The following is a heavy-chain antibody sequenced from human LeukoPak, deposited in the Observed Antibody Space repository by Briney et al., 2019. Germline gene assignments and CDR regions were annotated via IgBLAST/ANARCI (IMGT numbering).Heavy chain of an antibody. CDR1: GYTFTSYG. CDR2: ISAYNGNT. Sequence: GASVKVSCKASGYTFTSYGISWVRQAPGQGLEWMGWISAYNGNTNYAQKLQGRVTMTTDTSTSTAYMELRSLRSDDTAVYYCASPYSGSYPGSDAFDIWGQGTMVTVSS. J-gene: IGHJ3*02. CDR3: ASPYSGSYPGSDAFDI. V-gene: IGHV1-18*01. D-gene: IGHD1-26*01.